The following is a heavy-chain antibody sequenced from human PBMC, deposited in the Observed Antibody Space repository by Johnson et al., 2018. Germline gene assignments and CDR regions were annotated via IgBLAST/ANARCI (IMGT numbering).Heavy chain of an antibody. D-gene: IGHD6-19*01. CDR1: GFSVSSNY. J-gene: IGHJ4*02. Sequence: EVQLVESGGGLIQPGGSLRLSCAVSGFSVSSNYINWARQAPGKGLEWVSVINSGGSTYYADSVKGRFTISRDDSTSPLYLQMNSLTADDTAVYFCAKRSLRNTGWIDFWGQVTLVTVSS. CDR3: AKRSLRNTGWIDF. V-gene: IGHV3-53*01. CDR2: INSGGST.